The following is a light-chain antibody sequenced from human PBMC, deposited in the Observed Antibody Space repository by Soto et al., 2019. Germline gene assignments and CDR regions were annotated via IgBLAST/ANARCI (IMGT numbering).Light chain of an antibody. Sequence: QSVLTQPPSASGTPGQRVTISCSGSSSNIGSNTVNWYQQLPGTAPKLLIYSNNQRPSGVPDRLSGSKSGTSASLAISGLQSEDEADYYCAAWDASLNGYVFGTGTKLTVL. CDR3: AAWDASLNGYV. J-gene: IGLJ1*01. CDR1: SSNIGSNT. CDR2: SNN. V-gene: IGLV1-44*01.